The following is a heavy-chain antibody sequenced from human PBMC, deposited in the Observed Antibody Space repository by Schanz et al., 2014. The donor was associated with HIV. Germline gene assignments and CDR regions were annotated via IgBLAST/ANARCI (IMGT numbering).Heavy chain of an antibody. CDR2: ISFDGSNK. J-gene: IGHJ3*02. D-gene: IGHD2-2*01. CDR1: GFTFSSYG. Sequence: QLQVVESGGGVVQPGRSLRLSCAASGFTFSSYGIHWVRQAPGKGLEWMAVISFDGSNKYYADSVKGQFTISRDNSKNTLFLQMNSLRSEDTAVYYCARDLSLASTTPTLAFDIWGQGTMVTVSS. CDR3: ARDLSLASTTPTLAFDI. V-gene: IGHV3-30*19.